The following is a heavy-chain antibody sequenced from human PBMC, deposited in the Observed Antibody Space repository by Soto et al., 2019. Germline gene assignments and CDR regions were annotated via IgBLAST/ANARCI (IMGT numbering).Heavy chain of an antibody. D-gene: IGHD6-19*01. CDR3: ARDGSGSSDNYYYYYGMDV. CDR2: INPNSGGT. V-gene: IGHV1-2*04. CDR1: GYTFTGYY. J-gene: IGHJ6*02. Sequence: ASVKVSCKASGYTFTGYYMHWVRQAPGQGLEWMGWINPNSGGTNYAQKFQGWVTMTRDTSISTAYMELSRLRSDDTAVYYCARDGSGSSDNYYYYYGMDVWCQGTTVTVSS.